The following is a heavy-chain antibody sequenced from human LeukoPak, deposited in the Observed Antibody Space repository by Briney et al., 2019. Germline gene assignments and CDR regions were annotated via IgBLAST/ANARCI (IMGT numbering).Heavy chain of an antibody. CDR3: ARDDQLEPLIYYFDY. Sequence: ASVKVSCKASGYTFTSYGISWVRQAPGQGLEWMGWISAYNGSTNYAQKLQGRVTMTTDTSTSTAYMELRSLRSDDTAVYYCARDDQLEPLIYYFDYWGQGTLVTVSS. CDR2: ISAYNGST. D-gene: IGHD1-1*01. J-gene: IGHJ4*02. CDR1: GYTFTSYG. V-gene: IGHV1-18*01.